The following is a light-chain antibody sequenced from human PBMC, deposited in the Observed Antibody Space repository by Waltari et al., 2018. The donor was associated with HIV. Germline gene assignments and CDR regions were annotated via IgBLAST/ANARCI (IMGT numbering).Light chain of an antibody. Sequence: SALTKPRTLSGSAVESVTIACTGLSSDVGGYHSVPWYQQHQGKAPKLMIYDVSKRPSGVPDRFSGSKSGNTASLTISGLQAEDEADYYCCSYAGSYTLVFGGGTKLTVL. CDR2: DVS. CDR1: SSDVGGYHS. V-gene: IGLV2-11*01. J-gene: IGLJ3*02. CDR3: CSYAGSYTLV.